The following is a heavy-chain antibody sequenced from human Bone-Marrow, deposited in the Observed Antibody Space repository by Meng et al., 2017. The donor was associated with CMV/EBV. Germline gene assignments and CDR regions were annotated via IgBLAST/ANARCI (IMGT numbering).Heavy chain of an antibody. J-gene: IGHJ6*02. CDR1: GFTFSSYS. CDR2: INQDGSQK. D-gene: IGHD6-13*01. CDR3: ARVAAAGRGMDV. V-gene: IGHV3-7*04. Sequence: GESLKISCAASGFTFSSYSMNWVRQAPGKGLEWVANINQDGSQKNYVDSVKGRFTISRDNAKNSLFLQMNSLRAEDTAVYYCARVAAAGRGMDVWGPGNTVNVSS.